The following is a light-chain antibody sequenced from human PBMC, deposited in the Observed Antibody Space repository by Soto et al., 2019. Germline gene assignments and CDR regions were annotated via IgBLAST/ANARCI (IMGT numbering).Light chain of an antibody. CDR3: QQYKSWWT. J-gene: IGKJ1*01. CDR1: QTISSW. V-gene: IGKV1-5*03. Sequence: IQLTQSPSSLSASVGDRVSITCRASQTISSWLAWYQQKPGKAPKLLIYKASTLKSGVPSRFGGSGSGTDFTLTISSLQPDDSATYYCQQYKSWWTFGQGTKVDI. CDR2: KAS.